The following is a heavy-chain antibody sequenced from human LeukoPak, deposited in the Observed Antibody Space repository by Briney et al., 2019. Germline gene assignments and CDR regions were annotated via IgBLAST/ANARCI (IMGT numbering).Heavy chain of an antibody. D-gene: IGHD3-9*01. CDR3: AKNVHSKDPATYYDILTGSPGAPHGMDV. J-gene: IGHJ6*02. CDR2: INQEGCEK. V-gene: IGHV3-7*01. CDR1: GFAYSNFW. Sequence: GGSLRLSRAASGFAYSNFWMNWVRQAPGRGLEGVANINQEGCEKNNLDSVKGRFTISRDNSKNTLYLQMNSLRAEDTAVYYCAKNVHSKDPATYYDILTGSPGAPHGMDVWGQGTTVTVSS.